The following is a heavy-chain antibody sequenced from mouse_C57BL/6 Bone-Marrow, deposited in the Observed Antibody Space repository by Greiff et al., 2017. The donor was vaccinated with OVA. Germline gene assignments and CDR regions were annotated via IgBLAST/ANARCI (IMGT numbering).Heavy chain of an antibody. CDR2: ISSGGDYI. D-gene: IGHD2-1*01. J-gene: IGHJ4*01. CDR3: TRLLDAMDY. V-gene: IGHV5-9-1*02. CDR1: GFTFRSYA. Sequence: KVVESGEGLVKPGGSLKLSCAASGFTFRSYAMSWVRQTPEKRLEWVAYISSGGDYIYYADTVKGRFTISRDNARNTLYLQMSSLKSEDTAMYYCTRLLDAMDYWGQGTSVTVSS.